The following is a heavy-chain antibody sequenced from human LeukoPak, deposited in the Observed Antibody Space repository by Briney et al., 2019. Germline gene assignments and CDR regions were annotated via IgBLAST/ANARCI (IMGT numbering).Heavy chain of an antibody. CDR1: GGSFSGYY. V-gene: IGHV4-34*01. CDR2: INHSGST. CDR3: ARRPVGYCSSTSCHL. Sequence: PWETLSLTCAVYGGSFSGYYWSWIRQPPGKGLEWIGEINHSGSTNYNPSLKSRVTISVDTSKNQFSLKLSSVTAADTSVYYCARRPVGYCSSTSCHLWGQGTLVTVSS. J-gene: IGHJ4*02. D-gene: IGHD2-2*01.